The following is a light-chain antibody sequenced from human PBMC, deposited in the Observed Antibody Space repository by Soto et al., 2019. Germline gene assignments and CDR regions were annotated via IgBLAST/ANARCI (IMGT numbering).Light chain of an antibody. J-gene: IGKJ1*01. V-gene: IGKV1-5*01. Sequence: DIPMTQSPSTLSASVGDRVIITCRASESISSWLAWYQHKPGKAPKLLIYDASSLASGVPSRFSGSGSGTEFTLTISSLQPDDFATYYCQQYYTYWDMFGQGTRVEIK. CDR1: ESISSW. CDR2: DAS. CDR3: QQYYTYWDM.